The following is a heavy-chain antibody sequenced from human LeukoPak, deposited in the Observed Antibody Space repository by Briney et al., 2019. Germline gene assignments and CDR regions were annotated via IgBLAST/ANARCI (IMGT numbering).Heavy chain of an antibody. J-gene: IGHJ6*04. CDR3: ASGSLGYYYGMDV. CDR1: GFTFSSYG. CDR2: ISYDGSNK. V-gene: IGHV3-30*03. D-gene: IGHD3-10*01. Sequence: GGSLRLSCAASGFTFSSYGMHWVRRAPGKGLEWVAVISYDGSNKYYADSVKGRFTISRDNSKNTLYLQMNSLRAEDTAVYYCASGSLGYYYGMDVWGNGTTVTVSS.